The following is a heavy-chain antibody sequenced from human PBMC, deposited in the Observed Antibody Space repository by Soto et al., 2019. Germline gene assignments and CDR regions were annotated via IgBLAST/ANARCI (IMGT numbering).Heavy chain of an antibody. D-gene: IGHD6-13*01. CDR2: ISSNSAYI. V-gene: IGHV3-21*01. J-gene: IGHJ5*02. CDR1: GFTFRSFT. Sequence: GGSLRLSCAASGFTFRSFTMNWVRQAPGKGLEWVSTISSNSAYIYYTDALRGRFTISRDNTKNSLHLQMNSLRAEDTAVYYCTRDASRDSSARGWFDPWGPGTLVTVS. CDR3: TRDASRDSSARGWFDP.